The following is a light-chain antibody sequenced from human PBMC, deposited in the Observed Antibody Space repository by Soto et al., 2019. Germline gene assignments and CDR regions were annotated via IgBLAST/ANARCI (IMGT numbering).Light chain of an antibody. J-gene: IGKJ5*01. Sequence: EIVLTQSPATLSLSPGERATLSCRASQSVSSYLDWYQQKPGQAPRLLIYDASNRATGIPARFSGSGSGTDFTLTISSLEPEDFAVYYCQQRSNWPPGSTFGQGTRLEIK. CDR1: QSVSSY. CDR2: DAS. CDR3: QQRSNWPPGST. V-gene: IGKV3-11*01.